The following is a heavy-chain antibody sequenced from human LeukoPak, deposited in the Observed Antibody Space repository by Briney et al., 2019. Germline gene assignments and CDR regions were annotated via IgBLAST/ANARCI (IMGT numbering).Heavy chain of an antibody. J-gene: IGHJ3*02. CDR3: AKDLNPGFVVVPAASDAFDI. V-gene: IGHV3-23*01. D-gene: IGHD2-2*01. Sequence: PGGSLRLSCAASGFTFSSYAMSWVRQAPGKGLEWVSAISGSGSSTYYADSVKGRFTISRDNSKNTLYLQMNSLRAEDTAVYYCAKDLNPGFVVVPAASDAFDIWGQGTMVTVSS. CDR2: ISGSGSST. CDR1: GFTFSSYA.